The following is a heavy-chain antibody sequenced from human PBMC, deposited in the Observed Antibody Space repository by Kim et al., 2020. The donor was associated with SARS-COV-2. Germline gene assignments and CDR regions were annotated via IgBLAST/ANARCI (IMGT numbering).Heavy chain of an antibody. CDR2: IWYDGSNK. Sequence: GGSLRLSCAASGFTFSSYAMHWVRQAPGKGLEWVAVIWYDGSNKYYADSVKGRFTISRDNSKNTLYLQMNSLRAEDTAVYYCAKDISLDEHCFDYWGQGTLVTVSS. CDR3: AKDISLDEHCFDY. J-gene: IGHJ4*02. CDR1: GFTFSSYA. V-gene: IGHV3-33*06.